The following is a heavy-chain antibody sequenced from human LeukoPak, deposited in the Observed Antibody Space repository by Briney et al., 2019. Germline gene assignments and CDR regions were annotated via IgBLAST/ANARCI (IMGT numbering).Heavy chain of an antibody. Sequence: SQTLSLTCAISGDSVSSNSAAWNWIRQSPSRGLEWLGRTYYRSKWYYDYVVSLKSRITIIPDTSKNQFSLQLSSVTPEDTAVYYCAGGTYSGYDSWGQGTLVIVSS. CDR3: AGGTYSGYDS. CDR2: TYYRSKWYY. V-gene: IGHV6-1*01. J-gene: IGHJ5*02. CDR1: GDSVSSNSAA. D-gene: IGHD5-12*01.